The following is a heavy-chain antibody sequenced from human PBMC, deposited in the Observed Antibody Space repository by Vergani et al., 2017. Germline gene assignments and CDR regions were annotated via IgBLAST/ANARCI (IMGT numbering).Heavy chain of an antibody. CDR1: GFTFSTYA. Sequence: VQLLESGGGLVQPGGSLRLSCAASGFTFSTYAMTWVRQAPGKGLEWVASIRSDESRRYYGDSMEGPFTISRDNSKNTLYLQMKSLRPEDTAVYYCAKGGGGYCSGGTCYPEYWGQGTLVIVSS. CDR2: IRSDESRR. D-gene: IGHD2-15*01. J-gene: IGHJ4*02. V-gene: IGHV3-30*02. CDR3: AKGGGGYCSGGTCYPEY.